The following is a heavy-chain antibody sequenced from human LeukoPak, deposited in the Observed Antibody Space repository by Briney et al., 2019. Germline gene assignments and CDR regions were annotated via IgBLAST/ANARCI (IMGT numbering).Heavy chain of an antibody. V-gene: IGHV3-30*18. J-gene: IGHJ6*02. D-gene: IGHD4-17*01. Sequence: GGSLRLSCAASGFTFSSYGTHWVRQAPGKGLEWVAVISYDGSNKYYADSVKGRFTISRDNSKNTLYLQMNSLRAEDTAVYYCAKDDYGDYTSDYYYYGMDVWGHRTTVTVSS. CDR1: GFTFSSYG. CDR2: ISYDGSNK. CDR3: AKDDYGDYTSDYYYYGMDV.